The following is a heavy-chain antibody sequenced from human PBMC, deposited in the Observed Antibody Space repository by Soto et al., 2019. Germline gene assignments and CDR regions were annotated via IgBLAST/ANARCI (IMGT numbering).Heavy chain of an antibody. D-gene: IGHD5-18*01. CDR2: VSYDGSHI. V-gene: IGHV3-30-3*01. J-gene: IGHJ6*02. Sequence: QVQLVESGGGVVQPGRSLRLSCAASGFTFSNYAMHWVRQAPGKGLEWVAVVSYDGSHIYYADSVKGRFTISRDNSKNTLHLQMTSLRPEDTAVYYCAGNMDTAMATYYYGLDVWGQGTTVTVSS. CDR1: GFTFSNYA. CDR3: AGNMDTAMATYYYGLDV.